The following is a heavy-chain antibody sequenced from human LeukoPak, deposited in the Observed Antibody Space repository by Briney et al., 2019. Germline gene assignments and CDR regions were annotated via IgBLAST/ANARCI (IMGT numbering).Heavy chain of an antibody. Sequence: ASVKVSCKASGYTFTSYDINWVRQATGQGLEWMGWMYPNSGNTGYAQKFQGRVTMTRNTSISTAYMELSSLRSEDTAVYYCARNYYDSSGYHRDWFDPWGQGTLVTVSS. V-gene: IGHV1-8*01. CDR1: GYTFTSYD. J-gene: IGHJ5*02. D-gene: IGHD3-22*01. CDR2: MYPNSGNT. CDR3: ARNYYDSSGYHRDWFDP.